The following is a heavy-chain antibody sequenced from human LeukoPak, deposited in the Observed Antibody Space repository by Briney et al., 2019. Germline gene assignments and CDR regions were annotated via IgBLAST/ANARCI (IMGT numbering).Heavy chain of an antibody. CDR3: ARVAYYYDSSGYYYFDY. CDR2: IYYSGST. Sequence: SETLSLTCTVSGCSISSYYWSWIRQPPGKGLEWIGYIYYSGSTNYNPSLKSRVTISVDTSKNQFSLKLSSVTAADTAVYYCARVAYYYDSSGYYYFDYWGQGTLVTVSS. V-gene: IGHV4-59*01. J-gene: IGHJ4*02. D-gene: IGHD3-22*01. CDR1: GCSISSYY.